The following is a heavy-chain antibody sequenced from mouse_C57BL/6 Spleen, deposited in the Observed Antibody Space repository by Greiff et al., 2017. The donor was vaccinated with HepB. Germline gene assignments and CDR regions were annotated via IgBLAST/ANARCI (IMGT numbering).Heavy chain of an antibody. V-gene: IGHV1-50*01. J-gene: IGHJ4*01. CDR3: ARCDGSSPYYAMDY. D-gene: IGHD1-1*01. CDR1: GYTFTSYW. CDR2: IDPSDSYT. Sequence: QVQLKQPGAELVKPGASVKLSCKASGYTFTSYWMQWVKQRPGQGLEWIGEIDPSDSYTNYNQKFKGKATLTVDTSSSTAYMQLSSLTSEDSAVYYCARCDGSSPYYAMDYWGQGTSVTVSS.